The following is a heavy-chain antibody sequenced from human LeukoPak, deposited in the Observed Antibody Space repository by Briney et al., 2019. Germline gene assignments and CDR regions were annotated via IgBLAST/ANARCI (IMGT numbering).Heavy chain of an antibody. D-gene: IGHD3-22*01. Sequence: PSDTLSLTCNVSGGSISSYYWRWMRQPGGKGLEWIGRISASGSTNHNPTLKSRVTMSVDKPNNQFSLKLTSVTAAVAAVYYCAKDRLGGNYNDRSCYDPWGQGTLVTVSS. CDR3: AKDRLGGNYNDRSCYDP. V-gene: IGHV4-4*07. CDR2: ISASGST. CDR1: GGSISSYY. J-gene: IGHJ5*02.